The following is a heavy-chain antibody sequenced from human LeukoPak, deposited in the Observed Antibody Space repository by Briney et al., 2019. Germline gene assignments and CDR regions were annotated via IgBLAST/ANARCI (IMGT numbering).Heavy chain of an antibody. CDR2: INNSGGST. Sequence: QSGGSLRLSCAASGFTFSVYAMSWVRQAPGKGLEWISEINNSGGSTYYADSVKGRFTISRDNSKNTLYPQMNSLRAEDTAVYYCARDLGRSSTSCYPVRSNWFDPWGQGTLVTVSS. V-gene: IGHV3-23*01. D-gene: IGHD2-2*01. CDR3: ARDLGRSSTSCYPVRSNWFDP. CDR1: GFTFSVYA. J-gene: IGHJ5*02.